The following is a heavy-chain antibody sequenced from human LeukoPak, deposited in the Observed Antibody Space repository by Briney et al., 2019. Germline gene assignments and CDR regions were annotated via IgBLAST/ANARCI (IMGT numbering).Heavy chain of an antibody. CDR1: GYTFSDFY. CDR3: AREWGPNYVQGWFDP. Sequence: ASVKVSCKTSGYTFSDFYIHWVRQAPGQGLEWMGWINPKTGGITYSQKFKGRVTMTRDTSLNTAHMEVTGLTFGDTAVYYCAREWGPNYVQGWFDPWGQGTLVSVSS. V-gene: IGHV1-2*02. J-gene: IGHJ5*02. D-gene: IGHD3-10*02. CDR2: INPKTGGI.